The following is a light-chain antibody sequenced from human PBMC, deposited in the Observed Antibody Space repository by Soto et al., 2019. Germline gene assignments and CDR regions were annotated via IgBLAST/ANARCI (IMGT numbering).Light chain of an antibody. Sequence: IVFTQSAGTLSLSPGERATLSCRASQSVRSSYFAWYQQKPGQAPRLLIFGASTRAPGIPDRFSGSGSGTDFTLTISKLEPEDFALFYCQQYGNSPLTFGGGTKVDIK. J-gene: IGKJ4*01. CDR2: GAS. V-gene: IGKV3-20*01. CDR3: QQYGNSPLT. CDR1: QSVRSSY.